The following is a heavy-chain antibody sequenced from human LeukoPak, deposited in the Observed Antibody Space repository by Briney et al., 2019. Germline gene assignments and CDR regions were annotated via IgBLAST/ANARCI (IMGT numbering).Heavy chain of an antibody. CDR2: IYYSGST. J-gene: IGHJ5*02. V-gene: IGHV4-59*01. D-gene: IGHD2-15*01. Sequence: SETLSLTCTVSGGSISSYYWSWIRQPPGKGLEWIAYIYYSGSTNYNPSLKSRVTISVDTSKNQFSLKLSSVTAADTAVYYCARNIGYCSGGSCYSRWFDPWGQGTLVTVSS. CDR1: GGSISSYY. CDR3: ARNIGYCSGGSCYSRWFDP.